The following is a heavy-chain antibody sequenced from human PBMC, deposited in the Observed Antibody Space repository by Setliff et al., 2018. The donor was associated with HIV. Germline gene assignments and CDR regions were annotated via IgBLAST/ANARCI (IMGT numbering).Heavy chain of an antibody. V-gene: IGHV3-49*04. CDR3: TRTYGAGRLDY. J-gene: IGHJ4*02. CDR2: IRREANGGST. CDR1: GFTFGDYA. Sequence: GGSLRLSCTTSGFTFGDYAMSWVRQAPGKGLEWVGFIRREANGGSTDYAAAVKGRFIISRDDYKHITYLQMNSLKTEDTAVYYCTRTYGAGRLDYWGQGTLVTVSS. D-gene: IGHD4-17*01.